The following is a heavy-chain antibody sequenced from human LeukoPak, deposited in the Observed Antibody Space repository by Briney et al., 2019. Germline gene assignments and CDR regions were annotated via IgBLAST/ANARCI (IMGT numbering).Heavy chain of an antibody. V-gene: IGHV3-11*01. Sequence: TGGSLRLSCAASGFTFSDYYMTWIRQAPGKGLEWVSYISSSGSAIKYADSVKGRFSISRDNAKNSLYLQMNSLRVEDTAVYYCAAVQMQRSSWYDYYYMDVWGKGTAVTVSS. D-gene: IGHD1-1*01. CDR3: AAVQMQRSSWYDYYYMDV. CDR1: GFTFSDYY. CDR2: ISSSGSAI. J-gene: IGHJ6*03.